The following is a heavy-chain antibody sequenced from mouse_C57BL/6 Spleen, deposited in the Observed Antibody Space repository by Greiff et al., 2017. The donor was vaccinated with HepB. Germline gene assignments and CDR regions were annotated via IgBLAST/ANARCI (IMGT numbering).Heavy chain of an antibody. Sequence: EVQVVESGGGLVKPGGSLKLSCAASGFTFSSYAMSWVRQTPEKRLEWVATISDGGSYTYYPDNVKGRFTISRDNAKNNLYLQMSHLKSEDTAMYYCARDRGVVNWYFDVWGTGTTVTVSS. CDR3: ARDRGVVNWYFDV. J-gene: IGHJ1*03. D-gene: IGHD1-1*01. CDR1: GFTFSSYA. CDR2: ISDGGSYT. V-gene: IGHV5-4*01.